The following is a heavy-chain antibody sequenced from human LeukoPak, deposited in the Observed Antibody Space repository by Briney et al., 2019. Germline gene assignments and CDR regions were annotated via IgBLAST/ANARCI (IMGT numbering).Heavy chain of an antibody. D-gene: IGHD3-16*02. V-gene: IGHV3-23*01. J-gene: IGHJ4*02. CDR1: GFTFSSYA. CDR2: ISGSGGST. Sequence: GGSLRLSCAASGFTFSSYAMSWVRQAPGKGLEWVSAISGSGGSTYYADSVKGRFTISRDNSKNTLYLQMNSLRAEDTAVYYCASARRDYVWGSYRLLSNWGQGTLVTVSS. CDR3: ASARRDYVWGSYRLLSN.